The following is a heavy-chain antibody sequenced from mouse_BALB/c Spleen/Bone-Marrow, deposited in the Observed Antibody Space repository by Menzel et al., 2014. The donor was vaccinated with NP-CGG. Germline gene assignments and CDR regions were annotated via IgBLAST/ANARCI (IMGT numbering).Heavy chain of an antibody. J-gene: IGHJ2*01. Sequence: QVQLQQSGAELARPGASVKMSCMASGYTFTTYTIHWVRQRPGQGLEWIGYINPSSGYTNYNQKFKDKATLTADKSSSTAYMQLSSLTSEDSAVYYCARRDDGYVFFDYWGQGTTLTVSS. CDR2: INPSSGYT. CDR3: ARRDDGYVFFDY. CDR1: GYTFTTYT. D-gene: IGHD2-3*01. V-gene: IGHV1-4*01.